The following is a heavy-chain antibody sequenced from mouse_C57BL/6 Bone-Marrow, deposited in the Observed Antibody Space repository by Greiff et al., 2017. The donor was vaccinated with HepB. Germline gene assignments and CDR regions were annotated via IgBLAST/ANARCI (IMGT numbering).Heavy chain of an antibody. J-gene: IGHJ3*01. CDR1: GYTFTSYW. CDR3: ARTYYYGSSSWFAY. Sequence: VQLQQPGAELVKPGASVKLSCKASGYTFTSYWMHWVKQRPGRGLEWIGRIYPGSGNTYYNEKFKGKATLTAEKSSSTAYMQLSSLTSEDSAVYFCARTYYYGSSSWFAYWGQGTLVTVSA. V-gene: IGHV1-76*01. D-gene: IGHD1-1*01. CDR2: IYPGSGNT.